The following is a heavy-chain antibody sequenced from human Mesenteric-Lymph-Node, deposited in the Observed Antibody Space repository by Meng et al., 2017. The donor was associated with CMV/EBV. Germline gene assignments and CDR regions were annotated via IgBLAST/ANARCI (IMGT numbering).Heavy chain of an antibody. V-gene: IGHV1-2*02. D-gene: IGHD5-24*01. CDR2: INPNNGGT. Sequence: ASVKVSCKASGYTFTDFYIHWVRQAPGQGLEWMGWINPNNGGTNYAQKFQGRVTMTRDTSISTAYMELSSLRSEDTAVYYCAAGRVEMATKNDAFDIWGQGTMVTVSS. J-gene: IGHJ3*02. CDR3: AAGRVEMATKNDAFDI. CDR1: GYTFTDFY.